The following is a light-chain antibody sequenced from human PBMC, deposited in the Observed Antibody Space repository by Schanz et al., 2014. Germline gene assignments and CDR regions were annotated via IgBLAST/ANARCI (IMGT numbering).Light chain of an antibody. Sequence: EIVLTQSPGTLSLSPGERGTLSCRTSQNVRNNFLAWYQQKPGQAPRLLIYDAFNRATDIPDRFSGSGSGTDFTLTISRLEPEDFAVYYCQQYGSSPSTFGQGTKVEI. CDR1: QNVRNNF. V-gene: IGKV3-20*01. J-gene: IGKJ1*01. CDR3: QQYGSSPST. CDR2: DAF.